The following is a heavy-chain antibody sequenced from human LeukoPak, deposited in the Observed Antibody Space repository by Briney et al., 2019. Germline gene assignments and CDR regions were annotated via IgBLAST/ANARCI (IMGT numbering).Heavy chain of an antibody. CDR1: GYTFTSYD. J-gene: IGHJ4*02. V-gene: IGHV1-18*01. Sequence: GASVKVSCKASGYTFTSYDVNWVRQAPGQGLEWMGWISGYNGNTDCAQKLQGRVTMTTDTSTSTAYMELRSLRSDDTAVYYCARSLAVAGTLGYWGQGTLVTVSS. D-gene: IGHD6-19*01. CDR3: ARSLAVAGTLGY. CDR2: ISGYNGNT.